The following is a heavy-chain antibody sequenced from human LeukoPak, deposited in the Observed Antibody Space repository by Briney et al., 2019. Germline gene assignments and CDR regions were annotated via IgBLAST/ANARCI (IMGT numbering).Heavy chain of an antibody. CDR3: AKALWFGEFVAGTVYYHYGMDV. Sequence: GGSLRLSCAASGFTFSSYWMNWARQAPGKGLEWVASINHNGNVNYYVDSVKGRFSISRDNSKNTLYLQMNSLRAEDTAVYYCAKALWFGEFVAGTVYYHYGMDVWGQGTTVTVS. V-gene: IGHV3-7*01. CDR2: INHNGNVN. CDR1: GFTFSSYW. D-gene: IGHD3-10*01. J-gene: IGHJ6*02.